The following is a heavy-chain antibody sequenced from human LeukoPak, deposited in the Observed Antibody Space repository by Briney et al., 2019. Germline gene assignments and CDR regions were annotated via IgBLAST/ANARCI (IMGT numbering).Heavy chain of an antibody. D-gene: IGHD6-19*01. J-gene: IGHJ6*02. CDR2: INPNSGGT. Sequence: ASVKVSCKASGYTFTGYYMHWVRQAPGQGLEWMGWINPNSGGTNYAQKFQGRVTMTRDTSISTAYMELSRLRSDDTAVYYCARDVQWLPYYYGMDVWGQGTTVTVSS. CDR3: ARDVQWLPYYYGMDV. V-gene: IGHV1-2*02. CDR1: GYTFTGYY.